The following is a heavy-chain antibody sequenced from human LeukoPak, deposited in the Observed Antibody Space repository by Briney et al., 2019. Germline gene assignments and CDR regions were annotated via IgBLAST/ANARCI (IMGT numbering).Heavy chain of an antibody. V-gene: IGHV1-69*13. J-gene: IGHJ4*02. D-gene: IGHD3-22*01. CDR2: IIPVFGTT. CDR3: ARMGYSDSSGYYDY. CDR1: GSSFGSYS. Sequence: ASVKVSCKASGSSFGSYSINWVRQAPGQGLELMGGIIPVFGTTIYAQQFEGRVTITADESTSTAYMELSSLRSDDTAVYYCARMGYSDSSGYYDYWGQGTLVTVSS.